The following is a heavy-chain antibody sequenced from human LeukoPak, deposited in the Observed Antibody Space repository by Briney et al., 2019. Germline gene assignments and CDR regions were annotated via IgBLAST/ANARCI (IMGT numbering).Heavy chain of an antibody. J-gene: IGHJ4*02. Sequence: PSETLSITCTVSGGSISSYYWSWIRQPPGKGLEWIGYIYYSGSTNYNPSLKSRVTISVDTSKNQFSLKLSSVTAADTAVYYCARGEGIVGATFHYWGQGTLVTVSS. CDR1: GGSISSYY. V-gene: IGHV4-59*01. D-gene: IGHD1-26*01. CDR3: ARGEGIVGATFHY. CDR2: IYYSGST.